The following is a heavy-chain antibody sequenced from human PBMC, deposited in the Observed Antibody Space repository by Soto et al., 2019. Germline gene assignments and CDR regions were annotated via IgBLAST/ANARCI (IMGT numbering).Heavy chain of an antibody. D-gene: IGHD6-19*01. CDR1: GFTFDDYA. CDR3: VRVLKSIGWDNDVFDI. J-gene: IGHJ3*02. CDR2: ISWNSGSI. Sequence: GGSLRLSCAASGFTFDDYAMHWVRQAPGKGLEWVSGISWNSGSIGYADSVKGRFTISRDNAKNSLYLQMNSLRAEDTALYYCVRVLKSIGWDNDVFDIWGQGTMVTVSS. V-gene: IGHV3-9*01.